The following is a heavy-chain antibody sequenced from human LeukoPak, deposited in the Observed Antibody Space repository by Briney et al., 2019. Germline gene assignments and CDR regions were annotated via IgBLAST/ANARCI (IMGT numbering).Heavy chain of an antibody. J-gene: IGHJ5*02. Sequence: ASVKVSCKASGYTFTGYYMHWVRQAPGQGLEWMGWINPNSGGTNYAQKFQGRVTMTRDTSISTAYMELSRLRSDDTAVYYCARGCSGSGSYYDWFDPWGQGTLVTVSS. CDR2: INPNSGGT. CDR1: GYTFTGYY. V-gene: IGHV1-2*02. CDR3: ARGCSGSGSYYDWFDP. D-gene: IGHD3-10*01.